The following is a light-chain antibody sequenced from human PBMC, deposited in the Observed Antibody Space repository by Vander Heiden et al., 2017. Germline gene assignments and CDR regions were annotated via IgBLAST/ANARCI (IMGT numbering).Light chain of an antibody. J-gene: IGKJ1*01. CDR1: QGISSW. Sequence: IHMTQSPSPLSASVGDRVTITCRASQGISSWLAWYQQKPGKAPKLLIYDASSLESGVPSRFSGSGSGTEFTLTISSLQPDDFATYYCQQYNSYSGWTFGQGTKVEIK. V-gene: IGKV1-5*01. CDR2: DAS. CDR3: QQYNSYSGWT.